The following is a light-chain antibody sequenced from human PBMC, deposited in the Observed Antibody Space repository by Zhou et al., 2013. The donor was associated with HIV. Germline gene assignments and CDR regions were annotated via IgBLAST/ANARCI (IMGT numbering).Light chain of an antibody. Sequence: IVMTQSPATLSVSPGERATLSCRASHSISSNLAWYQQKPGQAPRLLIYGASSRATGVPARFSGSGSGTEFTLTISSMQSEDFAVYYCQQYNNGPRTFGQGTKL. V-gene: IGKV3-15*01. CDR3: QQYNNGPRT. J-gene: IGKJ2*01. CDR2: GAS. CDR1: HSISSN.